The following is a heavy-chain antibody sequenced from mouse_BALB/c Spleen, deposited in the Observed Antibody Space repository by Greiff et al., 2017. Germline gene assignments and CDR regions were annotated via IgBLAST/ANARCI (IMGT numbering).Heavy chain of an antibody. D-gene: IGHD6-1*01. J-gene: IGHJ4*01. V-gene: IGHV2-2*02. CDR2: IWSGGST. Sequence: VQLVESGPGLVQPSQSLSITCTVSGFSLTSYGVHWVRQSPGKGLEWLGVIWSGGSTDYNAAFISRLSISKDNSKSQVFFKMNSLQANDTAIYYCASSPSGVYYAMDYWGQGTSVTVSS. CDR3: ASSPSGVYYAMDY. CDR1: GFSLTSYG.